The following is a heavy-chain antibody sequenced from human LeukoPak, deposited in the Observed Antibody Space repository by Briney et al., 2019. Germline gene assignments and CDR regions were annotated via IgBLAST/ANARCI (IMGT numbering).Heavy chain of an antibody. D-gene: IGHD5-18*01. V-gene: IGHV3-74*01. CDR1: GFTFSSYW. Sequence: PGGSLRLSCEASGFTFSSYWMHWVRQAPGKGLVWVSRINSDGSSTSYADSVKGRFTISRDNAKNTLYLQTNSLRAEDTAVYYCARVHTATRGFDYWGQGTLVTVSS. CDR3: ARVHTATRGFDY. J-gene: IGHJ4*02. CDR2: INSDGSST.